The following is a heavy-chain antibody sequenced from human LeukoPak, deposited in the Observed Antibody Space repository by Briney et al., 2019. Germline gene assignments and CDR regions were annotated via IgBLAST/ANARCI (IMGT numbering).Heavy chain of an antibody. Sequence: GASVKVSCKASGYTFTNYAIHWVRQAPGRRLEWMGWSNGANGNTEYSPAFQGRVSITRDTSASTAYMELSSLSSEDMAIYHCARGIHSGAWLTDYWGQGTLVTVS. J-gene: IGHJ4*02. CDR3: ARGIHSGAWLTDY. CDR2: SNGANGNT. CDR1: GYTFTNYA. V-gene: IGHV1-3*02. D-gene: IGHD6-25*01.